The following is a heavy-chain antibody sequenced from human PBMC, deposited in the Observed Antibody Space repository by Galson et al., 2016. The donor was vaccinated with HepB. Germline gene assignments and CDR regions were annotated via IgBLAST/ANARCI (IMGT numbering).Heavy chain of an antibody. J-gene: IGHJ6*02. CDR2: INHGGRT. CDR1: GESFSGYF. Sequence: SETLSLTCVIYGESFSGYFWSWIRQSPGKGLEWIGEINHGGRTNHNPSLKSRVTMSIDTSKNHFSLKLTSVTAADTAVYYCARVWPRGGYAMDVWGQGTTVTVSS. CDR3: ARVWPRGGYAMDV. D-gene: IGHD3-10*01. V-gene: IGHV4-34*01.